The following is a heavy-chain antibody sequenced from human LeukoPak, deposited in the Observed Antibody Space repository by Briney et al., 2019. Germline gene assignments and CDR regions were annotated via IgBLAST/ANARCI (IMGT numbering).Heavy chain of an antibody. CDR2: ISWNSGSI. J-gene: IGHJ4*02. V-gene: IGHV3-9*01. Sequence: GGSLRLSCAASGFTFDDYAMHWVRQAPGKGLDWVSRISWNSGSIAYADSVKGRFTISRDNAKNSLYLQMNSLRAEDTALYYCAKDLTTGIAVAGILDYWGQGTLVTVSS. CDR1: GFTFDDYA. CDR3: AKDLTTGIAVAGILDY. D-gene: IGHD6-19*01.